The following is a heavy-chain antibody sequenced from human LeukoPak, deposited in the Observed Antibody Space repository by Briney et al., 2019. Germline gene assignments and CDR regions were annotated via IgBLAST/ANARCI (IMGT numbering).Heavy chain of an antibody. CDR1: GYTFTSYG. CDR2: ISAYNGNT. CDR3: ARGRYCSSTSCYSYYYYYMDV. V-gene: IGHV1-18*01. D-gene: IGHD2-2*02. Sequence: GASVKVSCKASGYTFTSYGISWVRQAPGQGLEWMGWISAYNGNTNYARKLQGRVTMTTDTSTSTAYMELRSLRSDDTAVYYCARGRYCSSTSCYSYYYYYMDVWGKGTTVTVSS. J-gene: IGHJ6*03.